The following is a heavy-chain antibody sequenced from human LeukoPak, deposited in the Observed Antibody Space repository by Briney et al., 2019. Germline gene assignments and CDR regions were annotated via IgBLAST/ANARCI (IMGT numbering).Heavy chain of an antibody. CDR3: AKDKRGHCSGGSCRFDY. Sequence: GGSLRLSCAASGFTFSNYVMSWVRQAPGKGLEWVSVISHSGGSTYYADSVKGRFTISRDNSKNTLYLQMNSLRAEDTAVYYCAKDKRGHCSGGSCRFDYWGQGTLVTVSS. J-gene: IGHJ4*02. CDR2: ISHSGGST. V-gene: IGHV3-23*01. D-gene: IGHD2-15*01. CDR1: GFTFSNYV.